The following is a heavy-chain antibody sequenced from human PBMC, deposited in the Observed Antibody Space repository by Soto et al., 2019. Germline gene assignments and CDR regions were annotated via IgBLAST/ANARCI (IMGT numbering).Heavy chain of an antibody. Sequence: EVQLVESGGGLVQPGGSLRLSCVASGFTVSNNYMTWVRQAPGKGLEWVSNMYSGGGTYYTASVKGRFTISSDSYTNTPDLQMDNVRAGDTDLYYCARDPGVDWACGKGTAVTVSS. V-gene: IGHV3-66*01. CDR3: ARDPGVDWA. J-gene: IGHJ6*04. CDR1: GFTVSNNY. CDR2: MYSGGGT. D-gene: IGHD2-21*01.